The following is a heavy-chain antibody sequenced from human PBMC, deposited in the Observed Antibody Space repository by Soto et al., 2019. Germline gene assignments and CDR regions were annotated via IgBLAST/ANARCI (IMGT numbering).Heavy chain of an antibody. V-gene: IGHV4-31*03. Sequence: SETLSLTCTVSGGSISSGDYYWNWIRQHPGKGLEWIGNIYYSGSTYYNPSLKSRVTISVDTSKNQFSLRLSSVTAADTAVYYCARDGGYCSSISCYLSRNGSDVWGQGTTVTVSS. D-gene: IGHD2-2*01. CDR3: ARDGGYCSSISCYLSRNGSDV. CDR1: GGSISSGDYY. CDR2: IYYSGST. J-gene: IGHJ6*02.